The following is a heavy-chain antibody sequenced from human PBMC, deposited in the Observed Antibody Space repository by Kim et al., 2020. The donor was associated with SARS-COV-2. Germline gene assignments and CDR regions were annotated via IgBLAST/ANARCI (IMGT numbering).Heavy chain of an antibody. V-gene: IGHV4-31*02. CDR3: ARARSITMIVVVITYFDY. J-gene: IGHJ4*02. D-gene: IGHD3-22*01. Sequence: LKRRVTISGDTSKNQFSLKLSSVTAADTAVYYCARARSITMIVVVITYFDYWGQGTLVTVSS.